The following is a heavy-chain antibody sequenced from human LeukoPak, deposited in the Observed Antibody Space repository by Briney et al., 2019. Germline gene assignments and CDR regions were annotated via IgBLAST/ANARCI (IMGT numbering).Heavy chain of an antibody. CDR3: AKDPRRYSRTGGYFDY. CDR1: GFTFSDYY. V-gene: IGHV3-11*04. D-gene: IGHD6-13*01. J-gene: IGHJ4*02. CDR2: ISSSGTTI. Sequence: GGSLRLSCAASGFTFSDYYMSWIRQAPGKGLEWVSYISSSGTTIYYADSVKGRFTISRDNSKNTLYLQMISLRTEDTAVYYCAKDPRRYSRTGGYFDYWGQGTLVTVSS.